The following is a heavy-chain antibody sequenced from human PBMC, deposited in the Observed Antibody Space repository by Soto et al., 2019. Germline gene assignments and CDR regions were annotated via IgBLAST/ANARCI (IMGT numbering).Heavy chain of an antibody. D-gene: IGHD5-12*01. CDR2: IYPGDSDT. J-gene: IGHJ6*03. CDR1: GYSFTSYW. Sequence: RGESLKISCKGSGYSFTSYWIGWVRQMPGQGLEWMGIIYPGDSDTRYSPSFQGQVTISADKSISTAYLQWSSLKASDTATYYCARKLGYSGYDLDYYYYYMDVWGKGTTVTVS. CDR3: ARKLGYSGYDLDYYYYYMDV. V-gene: IGHV5-51*01.